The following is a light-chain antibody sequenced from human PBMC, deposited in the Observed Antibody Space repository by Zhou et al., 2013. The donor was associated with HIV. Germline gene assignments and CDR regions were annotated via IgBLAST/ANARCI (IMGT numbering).Light chain of an antibody. CDR2: LGS. CDR1: QSLLHSNGYNY. J-gene: IGKJ1*01. V-gene: IGKV2-28*01. Sequence: IVMTQSPLSLPVTPGEPASISCRSSQSLLHSNGYNYLDWYLQKPGQSPQLLIYLGSNRASGVPDRFSGGGSGTDFTLKISRVETDDVGIYYCMQALQTPGTFGQGTKVEIK. CDR3: MQALQTPGT.